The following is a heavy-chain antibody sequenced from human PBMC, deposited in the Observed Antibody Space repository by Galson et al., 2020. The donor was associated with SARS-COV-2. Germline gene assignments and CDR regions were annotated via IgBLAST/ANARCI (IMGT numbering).Heavy chain of an antibody. CDR1: GGYLNGYS. J-gene: IGHJ4*02. CDR3: ARATATVVNPGFDY. V-gene: IGHV4-34*01. D-gene: IGHD5-18*01. CDR2: IKPSGSA. Sequence: SETLSLTCAVSGGYLNGYSWSWIRRPPGKGLEWIGEIKPSGSADYNPSLKSRVTILVDTSKKQFSLRLGSVIAPDTAVYYCARATATVVNPGFDYWGQGILVTVSS.